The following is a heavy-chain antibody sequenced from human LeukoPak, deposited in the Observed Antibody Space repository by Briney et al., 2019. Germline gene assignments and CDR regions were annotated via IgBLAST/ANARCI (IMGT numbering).Heavy chain of an antibody. CDR2: IDTSGSSI. CDR3: AKDRDDILTGYSGFDY. D-gene: IGHD3-9*01. CDR1: GFNFKNYE. J-gene: IGHJ4*02. Sequence: GGSLRLSCAASGFNFKNYEMNWVRQAPGKGLEWVSYIDTSGSSIYYADSVKGRFTISRDNAKNSLYLQMNSLRAEDTAVYYCAKDRDDILTGYSGFDYWGQGTLVTVSS. V-gene: IGHV3-48*03.